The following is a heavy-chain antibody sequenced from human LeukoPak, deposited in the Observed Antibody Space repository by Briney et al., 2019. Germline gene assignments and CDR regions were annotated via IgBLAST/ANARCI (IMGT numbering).Heavy chain of an antibody. J-gene: IGHJ4*02. CDR1: GFTFSSYG. V-gene: IGHV3-33*01. CDR3: ARGISGSYGRDY. CDR2: IWYDGSNK. Sequence: GSLRLSCVASGFTFSSYGMHWVRQAPGKGLEWVAVIWYDGSNKYYADSVKGRFTISRDNSKNTLYLQMSSLTAEDTAVYYCARGISGSYGRDYWGQGTLVTVSS. D-gene: IGHD1-26*01.